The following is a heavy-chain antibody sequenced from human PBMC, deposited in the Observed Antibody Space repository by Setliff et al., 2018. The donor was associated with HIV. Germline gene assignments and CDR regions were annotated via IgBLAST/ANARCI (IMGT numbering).Heavy chain of an antibody. D-gene: IGHD3-3*01. CDR2: IYYSGST. CDR1: GGSISSGGYY. Sequence: LSLTCTVSGGSISSGGYYWSWIRQHPGKGLEWIGYIYYSGSTYYNPSLKSRVTISVDTSKNQFSLKLSSVTAAGTAVYYCARAPTSFGVVIPRFDPWGQGTLVTVSS. J-gene: IGHJ5*02. CDR3: ARAPTSFGVVIPRFDP. V-gene: IGHV4-31*03.